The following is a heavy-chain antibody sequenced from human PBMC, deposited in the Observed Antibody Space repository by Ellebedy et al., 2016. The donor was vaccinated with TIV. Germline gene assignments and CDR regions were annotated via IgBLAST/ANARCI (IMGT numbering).Heavy chain of an antibody. CDR3: AKGVGKDSGYDFILGN. V-gene: IGHV3-30*18. CDR1: GFIFSAYD. CDR2: ISIDGSKK. Sequence: GGSLRLSXVGSGFIFSAYDMHWVRQAPGKGLEWVAVISIDGSKKYYVDSVKGRFTISRDNDRSMVYLQMNSLRPEDTSVYYRAKGVGKDSGYDFILGNWGQGTLVAVSS. J-gene: IGHJ4*02. D-gene: IGHD5-12*01.